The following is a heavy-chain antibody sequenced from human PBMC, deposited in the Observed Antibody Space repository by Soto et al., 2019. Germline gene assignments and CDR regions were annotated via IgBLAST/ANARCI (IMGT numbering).Heavy chain of an antibody. CDR3: ARDMGGYDYFSYYMDV. D-gene: IGHD5-12*01. J-gene: IGHJ6*03. Sequence: PGGSLRLSCASSGFTFSSYAMHWVRQAPGKGLEYVSAISSNGGSTYYANSVKGRFTISRDNSKNTLYLQMGNLRAEDMAVYYCARDMGGYDYFSYYMDVWGKGTTVTVSS. CDR1: GFTFSSYA. V-gene: IGHV3-64*01. CDR2: ISSNGGST.